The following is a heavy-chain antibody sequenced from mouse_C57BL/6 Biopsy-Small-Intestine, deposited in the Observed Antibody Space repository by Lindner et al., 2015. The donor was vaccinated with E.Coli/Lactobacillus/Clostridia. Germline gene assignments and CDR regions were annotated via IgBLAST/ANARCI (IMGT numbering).Heavy chain of an antibody. CDR1: GHTFSGYY. J-gene: IGHJ4*01. D-gene: IGHD2-10*01. Sequence: SVKVSCKASGHTFSGYYIHWLRQSPGQAPEWMGWMNPYTGDTNYAHNFQGRVSMTSDTSITTAYMELSGLTSDDTAVYYCTIPNFPTSVAFWGVYWGQGTLVTVSS. CDR2: MNPYTGDT. CDR3: TIPNFPTSVAFWGVY. V-gene: IGHV1-74*01.